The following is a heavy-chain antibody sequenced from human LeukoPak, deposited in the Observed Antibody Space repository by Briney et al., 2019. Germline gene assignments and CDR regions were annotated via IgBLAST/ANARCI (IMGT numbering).Heavy chain of an antibody. J-gene: IGHJ4*02. CDR3: ARGKWLVHVGPDY. D-gene: IGHD6-19*01. V-gene: IGHV3-11*01. Sequence: PGGSLRLSCAASGFTFSDYYMSWIRQAPGKGLEWVSFISSSGSTIYYADSVKGRFTISRDNAKNSLYPQMNSLRAEDTAVYYCARGKWLVHVGPDYWGQGTLVTVSS. CDR1: GFTFSDYY. CDR2: ISSSGSTI.